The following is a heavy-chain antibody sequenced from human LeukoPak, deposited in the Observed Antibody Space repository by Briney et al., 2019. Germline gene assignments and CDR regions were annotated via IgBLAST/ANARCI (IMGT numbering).Heavy chain of an antibody. CDR3: ARDGVKYCSGGSCHNWFDP. CDR1: GFSFSDYY. D-gene: IGHD2-15*01. J-gene: IGHJ5*02. V-gene: IGHV3-11*04. CDR2: ISIRKTTI. Sequence: GGSLRLSCAASGFSFSDYYMSWIRLAPGKGLEWVSFISIRKTTIYYLDSVKGRFTISRGNAKNSLYLQMNSLRAEDTAVYYCARDGVKYCSGGSCHNWFDPWGQGTLVTVSS.